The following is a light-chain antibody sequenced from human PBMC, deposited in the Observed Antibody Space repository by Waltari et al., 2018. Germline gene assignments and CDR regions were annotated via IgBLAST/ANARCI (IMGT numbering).Light chain of an antibody. CDR2: END. J-gene: IGLJ3*02. CDR1: SSNIGSNY. Sequence: QSVLTQPPSVSAAPGQKVTIPCSGSSSNIGSNYVSWYQQLQGTAPKLLIYENDKRPSGIPDRFSACKAGTSATLGIAGLQTGDEADYYCGTWDSSLTTGVFGGGTKLTVL. CDR3: GTWDSSLTTGV. V-gene: IGLV1-51*02.